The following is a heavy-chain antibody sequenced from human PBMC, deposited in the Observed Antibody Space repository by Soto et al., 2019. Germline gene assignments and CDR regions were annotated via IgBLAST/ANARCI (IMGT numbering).Heavy chain of an antibody. CDR1: GGTFSTYT. CDR3: AVGMCFGGSCDLDV. D-gene: IGHD2-15*01. J-gene: IGHJ4*02. CDR2: ISPGIDIR. V-gene: IGHV1-69*12. Sequence: QVQLVQSGAEVKKPGSSVKVSCKASGGTFSTYTLYWVRQAPGQGPEGMGGISPGIDIRDYAQKVQARVTIAAEEATSTVYMQLSTLISEVTALYYCAVGMCFGGSCDLDVWGQGTLVTVSS.